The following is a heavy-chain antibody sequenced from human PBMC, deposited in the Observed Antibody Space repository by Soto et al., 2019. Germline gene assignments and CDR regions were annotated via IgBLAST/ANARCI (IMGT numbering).Heavy chain of an antibody. J-gene: IGHJ6*02. CDR2: LNSDERTT. D-gene: IGHD2-2*01. V-gene: IGHV3-74*01. CDR1: GFTLSTYW. CDR3: AREGCSGTNCKVFYYYGLDV. Sequence: EVQLVESGGGLVQPGGSLRLSCAASGFTLSTYWMHWVRQAPGKGLEWVSRLNSDERTTSYADSVKGRFTISRDNAKNTLYLQMNSLRAEDTAVYFCAREGCSGTNCKVFYYYGLDVWGQGTTVTVSS.